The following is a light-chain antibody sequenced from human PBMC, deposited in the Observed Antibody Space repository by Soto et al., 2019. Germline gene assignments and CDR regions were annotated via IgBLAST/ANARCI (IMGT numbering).Light chain of an antibody. J-gene: IGLJ1*01. Sequence: QSALTQPPSASVSPGQSVTISCTGTSSDVGGYNYVSWYQHHPGKAPKVMIYEVTKRPSGVPDRFSGSKSGNTASLTVSGLQAEDEADYYCSSYAGSNIYVFRTGTKGTVL. CDR2: EVT. V-gene: IGLV2-8*01. CDR3: SSYAGSNIYV. CDR1: SSDVGGYNY.